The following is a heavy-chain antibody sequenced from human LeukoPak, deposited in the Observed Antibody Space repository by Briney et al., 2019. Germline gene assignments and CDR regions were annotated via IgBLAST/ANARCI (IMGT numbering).Heavy chain of an antibody. V-gene: IGHV4-39*01. Sequence: SSETLSLTCTVSGGSISSSSYYWGWIRQPPGKGLEWIGSIYYSGSTYYNPSLKSRVTISVDTSKNQFSLKLSSVTAADTAVYYCARTTVSLAPDDWGQGTLVTVSS. D-gene: IGHD1-1*01. CDR2: IYYSGST. CDR1: GGSISSSSYY. CDR3: ARTTVSLAPDD. J-gene: IGHJ4*02.